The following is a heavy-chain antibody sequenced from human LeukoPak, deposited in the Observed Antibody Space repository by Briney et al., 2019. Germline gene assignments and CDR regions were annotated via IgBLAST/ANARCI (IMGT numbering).Heavy chain of an antibody. CDR1: GFTFSSYA. J-gene: IGHJ4*02. D-gene: IGHD6-19*01. Sequence: PGGSLRPSCAASGFTFSSYAMSWVRQAPGKGLEWVSAISGSGGSTYYADSVKGRFTISRDNAKNSLYLQMNSLRVEDTAFYYCAKDNRRHYTSGPNPDSLHWGQGALVTVSS. CDR2: ISGSGGST. CDR3: AKDNRRHYTSGPNPDSLH. V-gene: IGHV3-23*01.